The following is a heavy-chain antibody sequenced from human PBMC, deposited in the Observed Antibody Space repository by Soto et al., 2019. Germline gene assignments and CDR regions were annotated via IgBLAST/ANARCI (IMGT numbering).Heavy chain of an antibody. CDR3: AKDGRGSGSHYTSFGY. V-gene: IGHV3-53*01. Sequence: EVQLVESGGGLIQPGGSLKLSCAASGFTVGNNYMSWVRQAPGKGLEWVSRIYSTGTTKYADSVKGRFTVSRDNAKNTLYLHMNCLRAEDTAVYYCAKDGRGSGSHYTSFGYWGQGTLVTVSS. CDR2: IYSTGTT. J-gene: IGHJ4*02. CDR1: GFTVGNNY. D-gene: IGHD3-10*01.